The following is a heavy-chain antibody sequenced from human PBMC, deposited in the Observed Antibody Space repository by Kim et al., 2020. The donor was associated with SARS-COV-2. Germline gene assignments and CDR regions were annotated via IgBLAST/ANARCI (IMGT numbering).Heavy chain of an antibody. CDR3: SSGQSLYGMDV. V-gene: IGHV4-34*01. J-gene: IGHJ6*02. CDR2: IDYRGST. CDR1: GGSLSGHY. D-gene: IGHD3-22*01. Sequence: SETLSLTCGVDGGSLSGHYWGWIRQPPGKGLEWIGEIDYRGSTNYNPSLKSRVTISVDTSKNHFSLKLSSVTAADTAVYFCSSGQSLYGMDVWGQGTTVTVSS.